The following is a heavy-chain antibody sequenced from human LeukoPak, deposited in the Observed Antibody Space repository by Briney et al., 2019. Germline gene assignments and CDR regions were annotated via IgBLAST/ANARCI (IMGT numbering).Heavy chain of an antibody. CDR2: ISAYNGNT. CDR1: GYTFTSYG. Sequence: ASVKVSCKASGYTFTSYGISWVRQAPGQGLEWMGWISAYNGNTNYAQKLQGRVTMTTDTSTSTAYMELRSLRSDDTAVYYCARETNYYGSGSPGWFDLWGQGTLATVSS. CDR3: ARETNYYGSGSPGWFDL. D-gene: IGHD3-10*01. V-gene: IGHV1-18*01. J-gene: IGHJ5*02.